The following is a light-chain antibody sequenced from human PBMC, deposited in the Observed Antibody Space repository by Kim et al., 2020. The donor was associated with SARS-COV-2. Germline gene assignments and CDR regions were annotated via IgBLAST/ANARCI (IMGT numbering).Light chain of an antibody. V-gene: IGKV1-27*01. CDR1: QDIGNA. CDR2: VTS. J-gene: IGKJ4*01. CDR3: QKCDSAPLT. Sequence: ASVGDRVPFSCRASQDIGNALAWYQQKPGRVPRLLISVTSTLPSRVPSRFSGSGSGRDFTLTISSLQSEDAATYYCQKCDSAPLTFGGGTKVDIK.